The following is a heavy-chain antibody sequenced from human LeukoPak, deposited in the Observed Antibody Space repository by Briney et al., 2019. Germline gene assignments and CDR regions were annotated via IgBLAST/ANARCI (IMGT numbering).Heavy chain of an antibody. J-gene: IGHJ3*02. Sequence: SETLSLTCAVYGGSFSGYYWSWIRQPPGKGLEWIGEINHSGSTNYNPSLKSRVTISVDTSKNQFSLKLSSVTAADTAVYYCARESGSYGTVLSPFDIWGQGTMVTVSS. D-gene: IGHD1-26*01. CDR2: INHSGST. CDR3: ARESGSYGTVLSPFDI. CDR1: GGSFSGYY. V-gene: IGHV4-34*01.